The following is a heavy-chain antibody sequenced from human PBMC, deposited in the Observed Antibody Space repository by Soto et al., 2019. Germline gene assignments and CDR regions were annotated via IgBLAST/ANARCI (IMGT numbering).Heavy chain of an antibody. J-gene: IGHJ4*02. CDR3: AKGSIEYRASVDN. D-gene: IGHD5-12*01. Sequence: EVQLLESGGGLVQPGGSLRLSCAASGFSFSSYAMVWVRQAPGKGLEWVSVISARGGRSYFADSVKGRFTTSRDNSKNVLSLEMNSLIAEDTATYFCAKGSIEYRASVDNWGQGTLVLVSS. CDR2: ISARGGRS. V-gene: IGHV3-23*01. CDR1: GFSFSSYA.